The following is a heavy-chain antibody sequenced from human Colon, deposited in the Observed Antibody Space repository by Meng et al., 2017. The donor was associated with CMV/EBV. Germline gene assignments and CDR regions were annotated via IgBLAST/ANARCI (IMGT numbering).Heavy chain of an antibody. D-gene: IGHD3-22*01. Sequence: ASVKVSCKASGYIFSNFDINWVRQATGQGPEWMGWMNPDSGDTGYAQKFQGRVSIARNTSISTAYMELSSLRSEDTAVYYCARQASYGSSGYYYYYGMDVWGQGTTVTVSS. CDR1: GYIFSNFD. V-gene: IGHV1-8*03. J-gene: IGHJ6*02. CDR3: ARQASYGSSGYYYYYGMDV. CDR2: MNPDSGDT.